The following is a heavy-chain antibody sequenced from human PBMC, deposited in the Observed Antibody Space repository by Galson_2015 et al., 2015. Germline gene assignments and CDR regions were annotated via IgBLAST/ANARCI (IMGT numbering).Heavy chain of an antibody. Sequence: ETLSLTCTVSGGSISSYYWSWIRPPPGKGLEWIGYIYYSGSTNYNPSLKSRVTISVDTSKNQFSLKLSSVTAADTAVYYCARHSGSHTPDYWGQGTLVTVSS. CDR3: ARHSGSHTPDY. V-gene: IGHV4-59*08. D-gene: IGHD1-26*01. CDR1: GGSISSYY. CDR2: IYYSGST. J-gene: IGHJ4*02.